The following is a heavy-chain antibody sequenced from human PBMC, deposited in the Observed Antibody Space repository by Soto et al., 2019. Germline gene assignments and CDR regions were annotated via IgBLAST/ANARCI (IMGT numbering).Heavy chain of an antibody. D-gene: IGHD7-27*01. CDR3: ARTHWVSGTEY. CDR2: VYNSGNT. V-gene: IGHV4-4*07. Sequence: QVQLQESGPGLVKPSETLSLTCTVSGGSMTGYFWTWIRQSAGKGLEWIGHVYNSGNTDYNPSLGSRTSMAVETAKRVCSRKVKSSTAANPAVYYCARTHWVSGTEYWGQGTLVTVSS. J-gene: IGHJ4*02. CDR1: GGSMTGYF.